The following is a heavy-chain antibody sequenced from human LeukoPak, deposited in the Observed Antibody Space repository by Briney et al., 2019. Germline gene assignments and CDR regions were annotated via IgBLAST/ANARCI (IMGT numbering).Heavy chain of an antibody. D-gene: IGHD4-17*01. J-gene: IGHJ3*02. Sequence: GGSLRLYCAASGFTFSSYVMHWVRQAPGKGLEYVSAISSNGGSTYYVNSVKGRFTISRDNSKNTLYLQMGSLRAEDMAVYYCARGLDYGDYGRYAFDIWGQGTMVTVSS. CDR1: GFTFSSYV. CDR2: ISSNGGST. V-gene: IGHV3-64*01. CDR3: ARGLDYGDYGRYAFDI.